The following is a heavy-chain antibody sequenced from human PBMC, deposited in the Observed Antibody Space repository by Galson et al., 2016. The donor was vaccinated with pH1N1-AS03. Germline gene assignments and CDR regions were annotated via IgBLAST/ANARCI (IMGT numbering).Heavy chain of an antibody. V-gene: IGHV1-2*04. CDR3: ARDPRGPCSSATCATTYYFGRDD. Sequence: SVKVSCKASGYIFTGFYVHWVRQAPGQGLEWMGWINPNNGVTNYAQKFQAWVTMTGDTSISTAYMELYGLKSDDTAVYYCARDPRGPCSSATCATTYYFGRDDWGQGPTVIVSS. CDR1: GYIFTGFY. J-gene: IGHJ6*02. CDR2: INPNNGVT. D-gene: IGHD1-26*01.